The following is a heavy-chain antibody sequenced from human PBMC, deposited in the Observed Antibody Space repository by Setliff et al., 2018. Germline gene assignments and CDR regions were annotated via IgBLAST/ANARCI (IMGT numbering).Heavy chain of an antibody. CDR1: GNSLTVFY. D-gene: IGHD1-26*01. CDR2: ISTYSGAI. CDR3: ARSESFGMRYWFDY. Sequence: ASVKVSCKSSGNSLTVFYLHWVRQAPGQGLEWMGWISTYSGAIKNVPKFRDRVTMTTDASTNTAYMELRSLTSDDTAVYYCARSESFGMRYWFDYWGQGALVTVSS. J-gene: IGHJ4*02. V-gene: IGHV1-18*04.